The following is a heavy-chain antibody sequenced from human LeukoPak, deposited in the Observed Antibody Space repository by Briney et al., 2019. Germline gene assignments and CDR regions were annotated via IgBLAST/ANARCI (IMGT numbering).Heavy chain of an antibody. CDR1: GGSISSGSYY. Sequence: PSQTLSLTCTVSGGSISSGSYYWSWIRQPAEKGLEWIGRIYTSGSTNYNPSLKSRVTISVDTSKNQFSLKMSSVTAADTAVYYCARVSDYGDYSFDYWGQGTLVTVSS. D-gene: IGHD4-17*01. V-gene: IGHV4-61*02. CDR2: IYTSGST. J-gene: IGHJ4*02. CDR3: ARVSDYGDYSFDY.